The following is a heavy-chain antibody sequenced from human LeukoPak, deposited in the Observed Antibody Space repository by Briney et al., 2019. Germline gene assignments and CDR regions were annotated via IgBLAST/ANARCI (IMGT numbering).Heavy chain of an antibody. CDR2: ISGSGGNT. V-gene: IGHV3-23*01. CDR3: AKDFSGSYPDAFDY. J-gene: IGHJ4*02. Sequence: GGSLRLSCAASGLTFSSYAMSWVRQARGKGLEWVSAISGSGGNTYYAGSVKGRFTISRENSKNTLYLQTNSLRAEDTAVYYCAKDFSGSYPDAFDYWGQGTLVTVSS. D-gene: IGHD1-26*01. CDR1: GLTFSSYA.